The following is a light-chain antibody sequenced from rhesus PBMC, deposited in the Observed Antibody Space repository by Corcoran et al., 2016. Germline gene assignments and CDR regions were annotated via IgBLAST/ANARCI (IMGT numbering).Light chain of an antibody. CDR3: QQHDNSPPT. V-gene: IGKV1-69*01. CDR2: RAS. J-gene: IGKJ4*01. Sequence: DIQLTQSPSSLSASVGDRVTISCRASKGISNWLAWYHQKQGKAPNLLIYRASNLETWVPSRFSASGSGTDFTLTSSSLQPEEVATYYCQQHDNSPPTCGGVTKVEIK. CDR1: KGISNW.